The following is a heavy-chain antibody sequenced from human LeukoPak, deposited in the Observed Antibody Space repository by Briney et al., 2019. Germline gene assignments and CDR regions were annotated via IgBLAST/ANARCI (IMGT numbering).Heavy chain of an antibody. Sequence: ASVKVPCKASGYTFTSYYMHWVRQAPGQGLEWMGIINPSGGSTSYAQKFQGRVTMTRDMSTSTVYMELSSLRSEDTAVYYCARDLFMSVGYYYYYMDVWGKGTTVTVSS. D-gene: IGHD2-15*01. CDR1: GYTFTSYY. CDR3: ARDLFMSVGYYYYYMDV. V-gene: IGHV1-46*01. CDR2: INPSGGST. J-gene: IGHJ6*03.